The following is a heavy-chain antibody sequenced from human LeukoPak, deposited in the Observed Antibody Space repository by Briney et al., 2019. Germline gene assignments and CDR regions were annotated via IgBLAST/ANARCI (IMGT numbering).Heavy chain of an antibody. Sequence: SETLSLTCAVSRGAFSGYYWSWIRQSPGKGLEWIGEINHSGRTSYNPSLKSRVTILVDTSKRQFSLNLTSVTAADTAVYFCARDRTDFWNVYHYGMDVWGQGTTVTVSS. D-gene: IGHD3-3*01. CDR3: ARDRTDFWNVYHYGMDV. CDR1: RGAFSGYY. J-gene: IGHJ6*01. V-gene: IGHV4-34*01. CDR2: INHSGRT.